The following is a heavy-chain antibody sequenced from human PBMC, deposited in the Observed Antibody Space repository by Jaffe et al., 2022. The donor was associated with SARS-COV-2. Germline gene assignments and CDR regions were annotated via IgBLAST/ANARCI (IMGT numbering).Heavy chain of an antibody. CDR3: ARVTDIAAVDY. CDR2: IYYSGTT. V-gene: IGHV4-59*01. CDR1: GGSIITNF. D-gene: IGHD6-6*01. J-gene: IGHJ4*02. Sequence: QVQLQESGPGLVKPSETLSLTCTVSGGSIITNFWSWIRQPPGKGLEWIGYIYYSGTTNYNPSLKSRVTISVDTSKNQFSLKLSSVTAADTAMYYCARVTDIAAVDYWGQGTLVTVSS.